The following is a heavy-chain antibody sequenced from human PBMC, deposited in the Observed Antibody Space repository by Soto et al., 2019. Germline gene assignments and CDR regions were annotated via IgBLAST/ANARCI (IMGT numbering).Heavy chain of an antibody. CDR2: ISSSSSTI. J-gene: IGHJ3*02. CDR3: ASGIAAAGLLSAFDI. Sequence: PGGSLRLSCAASGFTFSSYSMNWVRQAPGKGLEWVSYISSSSSTIYYADSAKGRFTISRDNAKNSLYLQMNSLRAEDTAVYYCASGIAAAGLLSAFDIWGQGTMVTVSS. V-gene: IGHV3-48*01. CDR1: GFTFSSYS. D-gene: IGHD6-13*01.